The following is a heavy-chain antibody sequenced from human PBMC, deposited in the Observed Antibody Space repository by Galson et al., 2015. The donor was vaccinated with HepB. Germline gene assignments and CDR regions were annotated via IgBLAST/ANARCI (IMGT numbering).Heavy chain of an antibody. D-gene: IGHD1-26*01. CDR3: ARQVGIGSGSTDY. J-gene: IGHJ4*02. V-gene: IGHV3-53*01. CDR2: IYSGGNA. Sequence: SLRLSCAASGFTVSNNYMNWVRQAPGKGLEWVSVIYSGGNAFYADSVKGRFTTSRDSFTNTLYLQMSSLRVEDTAVYYCARQVGIGSGSTDYWGQGTLVSVSS. CDR1: GFTVSNNY.